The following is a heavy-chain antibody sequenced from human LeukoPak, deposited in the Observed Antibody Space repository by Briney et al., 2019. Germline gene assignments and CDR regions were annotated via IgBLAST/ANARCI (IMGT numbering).Heavy chain of an antibody. Sequence: GGSLRLSCGFWRLTFSSYAMTWVRQAPGKGLEWGSGISDSGDSTYYADSVKGRFTISRDNSKNTLYLQMNSLRAEDTAVYYCAKKEDATMVHYYFDYWGQGTLVTVSS. D-gene: IGHD5-18*01. CDR1: RLTFSSYA. V-gene: IGHV3-23*01. CDR3: AKKEDATMVHYYFDY. J-gene: IGHJ4*02. CDR2: ISDSGDST.